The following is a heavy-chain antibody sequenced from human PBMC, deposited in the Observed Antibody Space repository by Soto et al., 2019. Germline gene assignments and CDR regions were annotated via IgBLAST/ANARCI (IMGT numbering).Heavy chain of an antibody. J-gene: IGHJ6*02. Sequence: GESLKISCKGSVYSFPSYWISWVRQMPGKGLEWMGRIDPSDSYTNYSPSFQGHVTISADKSISTAYLQWSSLKASDTAMYYCARAPYCSSTSCYTGGVYYYYYYGMDVWGQGTTVTVSS. CDR3: ARAPYCSSTSCYTGGVYYYYYYGMDV. CDR1: VYSFPSYW. D-gene: IGHD2-2*02. CDR2: IDPSDSYT. V-gene: IGHV5-10-1*01.